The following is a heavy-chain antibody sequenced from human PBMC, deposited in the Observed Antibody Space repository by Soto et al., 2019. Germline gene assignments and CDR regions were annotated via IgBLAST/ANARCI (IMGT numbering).Heavy chain of an antibody. CDR1: GYTFTGYY. Sequence: QVQLVQSGAEVKKPGASVKVSCKASGYTFTGYYTHWVRQAPGQGLEWMGWINPNSGGTNYAQKFQGWVTMTRDTSISTAYMELSRLRSVDTAVYYCARARIAVAYYYYYYGMDVWGQGTTVTVSS. J-gene: IGHJ6*02. CDR2: INPNSGGT. CDR3: ARARIAVAYYYYYYGMDV. D-gene: IGHD6-19*01. V-gene: IGHV1-2*04.